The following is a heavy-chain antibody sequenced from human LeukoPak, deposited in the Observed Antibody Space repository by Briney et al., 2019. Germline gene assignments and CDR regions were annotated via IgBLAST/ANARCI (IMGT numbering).Heavy chain of an antibody. V-gene: IGHV3-21*01. CDR2: ISSSSSYI. D-gene: IGHD6-19*01. Sequence: GGSLRLSCAASGFTFSSYSMNWVRQAPGKGLEWGSSISSSSSYIYYADSVKGRFTISRDNAKNSLYLQMNSLRAEDTAVYYCARGTVAVAGPFGIGRYWGQGTLVTVSS. CDR3: ARGTVAVAGPFGIGRY. J-gene: IGHJ4*02. CDR1: GFTFSSYS.